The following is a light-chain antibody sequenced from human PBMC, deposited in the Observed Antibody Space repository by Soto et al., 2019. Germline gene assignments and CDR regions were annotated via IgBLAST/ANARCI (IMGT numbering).Light chain of an antibody. CDR2: GAS. Sequence: EIVMTQSPATLSVSPGERATLSCRASQSVSSNLAWYQQKPGQAPRLLIYGASTRATGIPARFSGSGSGTEFTLTISSLQSEDFAVYYCQHYNNWPLLTFGPGTKVDI. V-gene: IGKV3D-15*01. J-gene: IGKJ3*01. CDR3: QHYNNWPLLT. CDR1: QSVSSN.